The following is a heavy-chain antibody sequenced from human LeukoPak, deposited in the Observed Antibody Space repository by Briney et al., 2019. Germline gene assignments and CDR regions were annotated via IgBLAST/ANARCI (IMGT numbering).Heavy chain of an antibody. Sequence: PSETLSLTCTVSGGSVSDYYWSWIRQSPGKGLEWIGYIYYTGSTTYNPSLKSRVTISADTSKNQFSLKLSSVTAADTAVYYCASRKLGNDYWGQGTLVTVSS. CDR1: GGSVSDYY. D-gene: IGHD7-27*01. CDR3: ASRKLGNDY. J-gene: IGHJ4*02. V-gene: IGHV4-59*02. CDR2: IYYTGST.